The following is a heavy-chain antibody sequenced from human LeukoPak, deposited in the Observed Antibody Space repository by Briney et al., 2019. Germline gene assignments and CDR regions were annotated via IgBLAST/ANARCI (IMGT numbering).Heavy chain of an antibody. J-gene: IGHJ4*02. CDR1: GFTFSSYA. Sequence: PGGSLRLSCAASGFTFSSYAMHWVRQAPGKGLEYVSAISSNGGSTYYANSVKGRFTISRDNSKNTLYLQMGSLRAEDMAVYYCARDLEESDGYNYGYWGQGTLVTVSS. CDR3: ARDLEESDGYNYGY. D-gene: IGHD5-24*01. CDR2: ISSNGGST. V-gene: IGHV3-64*01.